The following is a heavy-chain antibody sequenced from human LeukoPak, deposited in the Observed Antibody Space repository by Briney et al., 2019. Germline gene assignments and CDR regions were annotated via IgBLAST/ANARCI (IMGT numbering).Heavy chain of an antibody. CDR2: IYYSGST. D-gene: IGHD3-16*01. CDR3: ARPSRRSDYVWMI. V-gene: IGHV4-39*01. Sequence: PSETLSLTCTVSGGSISSYYWGWIRQPPGKGLEWIGSIYYSGSTYHNPSLKSRVTISVDTSKNQFSLKLSSVTAADTAVYYCARPSRRSDYVWMIWGQGTPVTVSS. J-gene: IGHJ4*02. CDR1: GGSISSYY.